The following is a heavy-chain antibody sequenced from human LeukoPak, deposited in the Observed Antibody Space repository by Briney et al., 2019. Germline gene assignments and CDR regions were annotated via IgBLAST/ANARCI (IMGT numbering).Heavy chain of an antibody. CDR3: ARVYCGGDCPRDGSWFDP. J-gene: IGHJ5*02. CDR1: GGSISSSNW. Sequence: SGTLSLTCAVSGGSISSSNWWSWVRQPPGKGLEWIGEIYHSGSTNYNPSLKSRVTISVDKSKNQFSLKLSSVTAADTAVYYCARVYCGGDCPRDGSWFDPWGQGTLVTVSS. D-gene: IGHD2-21*02. CDR2: IYHSGST. V-gene: IGHV4-4*02.